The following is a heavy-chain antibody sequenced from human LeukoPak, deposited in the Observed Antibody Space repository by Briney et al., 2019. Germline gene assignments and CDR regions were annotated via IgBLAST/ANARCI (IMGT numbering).Heavy chain of an antibody. CDR1: GFTFSDYY. J-gene: IGHJ5*02. D-gene: IGHD3-9*01. V-gene: IGHV3-11*01. Sequence: PGGSLRLSCAASGFTFSDYYMSWIRQAPGKGLEWVSYISSSGSTIYYADSVKGRFTISRDNAKNSLYLQMNSLRAEDTAVYYCARDLERYFDWYNWFDPWGQGTLVTVSS. CDR2: ISSSGSTI. CDR3: ARDLERYFDWYNWFDP.